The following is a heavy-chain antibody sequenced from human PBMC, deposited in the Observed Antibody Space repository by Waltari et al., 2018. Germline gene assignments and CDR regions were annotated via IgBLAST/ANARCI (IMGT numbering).Heavy chain of an antibody. CDR3: ARGRMNYYDSSGYYQYYYYGMDV. J-gene: IGHJ6*02. CDR2: IIPIFGTA. D-gene: IGHD3-22*01. V-gene: IGHV1-69*05. CDR1: GGTFSSYA. Sequence: QVQLVQSGAEVKKPGSSVKVSCKASGGTFSSYAISWVRQAPGQGLEWMGGIIPIFGTANYAQKFQGRVTITTDESTSTAYMELSSLRSEDTAVYYCARGRMNYYDSSGYYQYYYYGMDVWGQGTTVTVSS.